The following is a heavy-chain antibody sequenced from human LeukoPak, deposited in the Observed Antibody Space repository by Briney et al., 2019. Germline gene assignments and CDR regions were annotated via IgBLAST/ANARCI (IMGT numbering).Heavy chain of an antibody. J-gene: IGHJ3*02. CDR2: IYSGANT. Sequence: PGGSLRLSCAVFGFTVSNNYMHWVRQAPGKGLEWVSVIYSGANTFYADSVKGRFTISRDNSKNTLYLQMNSLRAEDTAVYYCASMSTGDDAFDIWGQGTMVTVSS. V-gene: IGHV3-66*01. CDR3: ASMSTGDDAFDI. D-gene: IGHD3-9*01. CDR1: GFTVSNNY.